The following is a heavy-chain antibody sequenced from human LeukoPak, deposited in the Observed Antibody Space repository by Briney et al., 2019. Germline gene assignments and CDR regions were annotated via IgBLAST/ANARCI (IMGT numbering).Heavy chain of an antibody. V-gene: IGHV7-4-1*02. Sequence: GASVKVSCKASGYTFTSYAMNWVRQAPGQGLEWMGWINTNTGNPTYAQGFTGRFVFSLDTSVSTAYLQISSLKAEDTAVYYCARGNIVVVPALAWGPAAKDPWGQGTLVTVSS. D-gene: IGHD2-2*01. CDR3: ARGNIVVVPALAWGPAAKDP. J-gene: IGHJ5*02. CDR1: GYTFTSYA. CDR2: INTNTGNP.